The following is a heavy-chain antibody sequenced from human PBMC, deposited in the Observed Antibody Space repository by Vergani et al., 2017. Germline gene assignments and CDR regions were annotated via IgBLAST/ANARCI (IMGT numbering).Heavy chain of an antibody. CDR2: IIPIVGTA. CDR3: AREPDREQQRVREDY. J-gene: IGHJ4*02. D-gene: IGHD6-13*01. CDR1: GGTFSSYA. V-gene: IGHV1-69*01. Sequence: QVQLVQSGAEVKKPGSSVKVSCKASGGTFSSYAISWVRQAPGEGLEWMGGIIPIVGTANYAQKFQGRVTITADDSTSRAYMELSSLRAEDTAVYYCAREPDREQQRVREDYWGQGTLVTVSS.